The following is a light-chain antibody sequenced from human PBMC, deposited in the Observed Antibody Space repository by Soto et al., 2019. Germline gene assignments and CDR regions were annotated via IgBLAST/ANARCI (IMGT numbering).Light chain of an antibody. J-gene: IGLJ2*01. CDR3: QTWTTGIQV. V-gene: IGLV4-69*01. CDR1: SGHSNYA. CDR2: LNSDGSH. Sequence: QAVVTQSPSASASLGASVKLTCTLSSGHSNYAIAWHQQQPEKGPRYLMRLNSDGSHNKGDGIPDRFSGSSSGAERYLTISSLQSEDEADYYCQTWTTGIQVFGGGTKLTVL.